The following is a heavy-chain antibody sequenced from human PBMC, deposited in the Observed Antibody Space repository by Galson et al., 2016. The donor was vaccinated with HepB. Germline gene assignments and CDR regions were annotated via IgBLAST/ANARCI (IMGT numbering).Heavy chain of an antibody. CDR2: ISDSGESR. V-gene: IGHV3-23*01. CDR1: GFTFSSYA. Sequence: SLRLSCAASGFTFSSYAMSWVRQAAGKGLEWVSAISDSGESRYYTDSVKGRFTISRDNSKNTLHHQMNSLRAEDTALYYCAKVALSGLTYFDNWGQGTLLTVSS. J-gene: IGHJ4*02. D-gene: IGHD5/OR15-5a*01. CDR3: AKVALSGLTYFDN.